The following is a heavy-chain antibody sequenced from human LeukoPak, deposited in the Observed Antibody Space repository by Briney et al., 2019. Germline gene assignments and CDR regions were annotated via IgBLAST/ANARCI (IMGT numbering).Heavy chain of an antibody. J-gene: IGHJ5*02. CDR3: AGDRGTMVRGVIYNWFDP. Sequence: SETLSLTCTVSGGSISSYYWRWIRQPAGKGLGWIGRIYISGSTNYNPSLKSRVTMSVDTSKNQFSLKLSSVTAADTAVYYCAGDRGTMVRGVIYNWFDPWGQGTLVTVSS. V-gene: IGHV4-4*07. CDR2: IYISGST. CDR1: GGSISSYY. D-gene: IGHD3-10*01.